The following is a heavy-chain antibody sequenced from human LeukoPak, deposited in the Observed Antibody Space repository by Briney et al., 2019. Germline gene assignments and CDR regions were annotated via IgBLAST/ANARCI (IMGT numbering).Heavy chain of an antibody. CDR1: GFTFSNYW. Sequence: PGGSLRLSCAASGFTFSNYWMSWVRLAPGKGLEWVANINQGGSEKNYVVSVKGRFTISRDNAKNSLSLQMNSLRADDTAVYYCARDDSSGWYYFEYLGQGTLVTVSS. V-gene: IGHV3-7*01. J-gene: IGHJ4*02. CDR3: ARDDSSGWYYFEY. D-gene: IGHD6-19*01. CDR2: INQGGSEK.